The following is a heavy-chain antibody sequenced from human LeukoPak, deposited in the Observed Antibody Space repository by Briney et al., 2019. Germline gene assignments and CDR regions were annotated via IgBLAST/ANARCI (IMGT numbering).Heavy chain of an antibody. Sequence: GASVKVSCKASGYTFIGYYIHWVRQAPGQGLEWMGWINPNSGDTNYAQNFQGRVTMTRDTSISTAYMELSGLRSDDTAVYYCARERYSYGQRSFDYWDQGTLVTVSS. J-gene: IGHJ4*02. V-gene: IGHV1-2*02. D-gene: IGHD5-18*01. CDR3: ARERYSYGQRSFDY. CDR2: INPNSGDT. CDR1: GYTFIGYY.